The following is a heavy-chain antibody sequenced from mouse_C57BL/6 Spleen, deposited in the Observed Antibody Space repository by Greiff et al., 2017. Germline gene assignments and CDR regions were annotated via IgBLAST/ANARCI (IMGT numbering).Heavy chain of an antibody. V-gene: IGHV1-15*01. D-gene: IGHD1-1*02. CDR3: TNGYGYFEV. CDR1: GYTFTDYE. CDR2: IDPETGGT. Sequence: VKLQESGAELVRPGASVTLSCKASGYTFTDYEMHWVKQTPVHGLEWIGAIDPETGGTAYNQKFKGKAILTADKSSSTAYMELRSLTAEDSAVYYCTNGYGYFEVWGTGTTVTVAS. J-gene: IGHJ1*03.